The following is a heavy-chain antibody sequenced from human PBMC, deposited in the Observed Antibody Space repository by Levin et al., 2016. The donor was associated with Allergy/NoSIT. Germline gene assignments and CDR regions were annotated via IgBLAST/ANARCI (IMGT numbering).Heavy chain of an antibody. CDR1: GFTFSTYW. CDR2: INGDGSST. Sequence: GGSLRLSCAASGFTFSTYWMHWVRQAPGKGLVWVSRINGDGSSTSYADSVKGRFTISRDNAKNTLYLQMNSLRAEDTAVYYCARAPYDSSGRWGQGTLVTVSS. D-gene: IGHD3-22*01. J-gene: IGHJ4*02. CDR3: ARAPYDSSGR. V-gene: IGHV3-74*01.